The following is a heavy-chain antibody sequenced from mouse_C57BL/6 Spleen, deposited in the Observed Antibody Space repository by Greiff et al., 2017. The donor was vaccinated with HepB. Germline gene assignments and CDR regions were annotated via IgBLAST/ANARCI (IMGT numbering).Heavy chain of an antibody. CDR1: GYTFTSYW. CDR3: ARGGDGYCPYYFDY. D-gene: IGHD2-3*01. V-gene: IGHV1-69*01. Sequence: QVQLQQPGAELVMPGASVKLSCKASGYTFTSYWMHWVKQRPGQGLEWIGEIDPSDSYTNYNQKFKGKSTLTVDKSSSTAYMQLSSLTSEDSAVYYCARGGDGYCPYYFDYWGQGTTLTVSS. CDR2: IDPSDSYT. J-gene: IGHJ2*01.